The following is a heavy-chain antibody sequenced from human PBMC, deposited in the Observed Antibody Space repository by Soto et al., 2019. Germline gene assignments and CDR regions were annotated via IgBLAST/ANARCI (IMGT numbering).Heavy chain of an antibody. Sequence: SVKVSCKASGGTFSSYAISWVRQAPGQGLEWMGGIIPIFGTANYAQKFQGRVTITADESTSTAYMELSSLRSEDTAVYYCATGDCGGDCYSGIFDYWGQGTLVTAPQ. CDR1: GGTFSSYA. V-gene: IGHV1-69*13. J-gene: IGHJ4*02. CDR2: IIPIFGTA. CDR3: ATGDCGGDCYSGIFDY. D-gene: IGHD2-21*02.